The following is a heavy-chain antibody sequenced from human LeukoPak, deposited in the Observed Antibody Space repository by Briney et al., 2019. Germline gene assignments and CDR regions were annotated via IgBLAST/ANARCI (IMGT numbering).Heavy chain of an antibody. CDR2: IKEDGSEE. CDR1: GFTFSTYW. D-gene: IGHD5-18*01. CDR3: ARDAPGNTALDY. V-gene: IGHV3-7*01. Sequence: PGGSLRLSCAASGFTFSTYWMSWVRQAPGKGLEWVANIKEDGSEEYSVDSVKGRFTISRDNAKNSLYLQMNSLRAEDTAVYYCARDAPGNTALDYWGQGTLVTVSS. J-gene: IGHJ4*02.